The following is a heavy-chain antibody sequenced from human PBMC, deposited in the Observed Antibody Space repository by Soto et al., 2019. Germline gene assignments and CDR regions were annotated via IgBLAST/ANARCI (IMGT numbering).Heavy chain of an antibody. CDR1: GGTFSSYS. CDR3: ATRLSISGVVMSWFDP. V-gene: IGHV1-69*01. Sequence: QVQLVQSGAEAKEPGSSVKVSCKASGGTFSSYSISWVRQAPGQGLEWMGGIIPILGTPQYARKFQGRVTITADESTTTAYMELSRLRSDDTAVYYCATRLSISGVVMSWFDPWGRGSLVTVSS. CDR2: IIPILGTP. J-gene: IGHJ5*01. D-gene: IGHD3-3*01.